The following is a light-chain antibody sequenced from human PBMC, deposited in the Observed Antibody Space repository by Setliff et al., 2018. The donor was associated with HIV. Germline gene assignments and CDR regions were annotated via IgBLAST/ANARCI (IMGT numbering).Light chain of an antibody. CDR1: SSDVGGYNY. Sequence: QSALTQPRSVSGSPGQSVTISCTGTSSDVGGYNYVSWYQRHPGKAPKLMIYDVNKRPSGVPDRFSGSKSGKMASLTISGLQAEDEADYYCCSYAGSSYVFGTGTKVTVL. CDR3: CSYAGSSYV. V-gene: IGLV2-11*01. J-gene: IGLJ1*01. CDR2: DVN.